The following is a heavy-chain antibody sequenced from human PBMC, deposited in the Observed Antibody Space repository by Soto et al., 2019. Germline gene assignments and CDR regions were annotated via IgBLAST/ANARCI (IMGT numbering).Heavy chain of an antibody. CDR1: GFTLSRYD. V-gene: IGHV3-33*01. Sequence: QVQLVESGGGVVQPGRSLRLSCAASGFTLSRYDMYWVRQAPGKGLEWVAVTGDDESKTYYGESVKGRFTISRDNSKNTGYLQRDSLRVEDTAVYYCARDWNVEQEWLRSECDYWGQGTLVTVSS. J-gene: IGHJ4*02. CDR2: TGDDESKT. CDR3: ARDWNVEQEWLRSECDY. D-gene: IGHD5-12*01.